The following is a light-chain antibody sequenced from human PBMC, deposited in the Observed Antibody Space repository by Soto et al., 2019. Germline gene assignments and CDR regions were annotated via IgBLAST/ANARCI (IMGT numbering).Light chain of an antibody. Sequence: QSVLTLPPSASGTPGQRVTISCSGSSSNIGSNYVYWYQQLPGTAPKLLIYNDNQRSSGVPDRFSASKSGTSASLAISGLRSEDEADYYCAAWDNSLSARVFGGGTKLTVL. CDR2: NDN. CDR1: SSNIGSNY. CDR3: AAWDNSLSARV. V-gene: IGLV1-47*02. J-gene: IGLJ3*02.